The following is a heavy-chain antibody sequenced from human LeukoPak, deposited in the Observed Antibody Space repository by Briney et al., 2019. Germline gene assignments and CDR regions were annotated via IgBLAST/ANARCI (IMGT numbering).Heavy chain of an antibody. D-gene: IGHD2-8*02. CDR1: GFTFDDYA. CDR2: ISWNSGSI. CDR3: AKDIDGFLQYCFDY. V-gene: IGHV3-9*01. Sequence: GGSLRLSCAASGFTFDDYAMHWVRQAPGKGLEWVSGISWNSGSIGYADSVKGRFTISRDNAKNSLYLQMNSLRAEDTALYYCAKDIDGFLQYCFDYWGQGTLVTVSS. J-gene: IGHJ4*02.